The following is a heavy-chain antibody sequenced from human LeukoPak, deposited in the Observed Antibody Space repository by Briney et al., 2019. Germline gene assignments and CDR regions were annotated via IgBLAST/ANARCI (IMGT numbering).Heavy chain of an antibody. D-gene: IGHD5/OR15-5a*01. CDR3: AREHSSSLRDSAYWYFDV. V-gene: IGHV4-4*07. CDR1: EDSMSSHY. J-gene: IGHJ2*01. Sequence: SETLALTCSVSEDSMSSHYWSWIRQPAGKGLEWIGRIYISGVTNYNPSLKDRVTMSVDTSKNQFSLRLTSLTAADTAVYYCAREHSSSLRDSAYWYFDVWGRGTLVTVSS. CDR2: IYISGVT.